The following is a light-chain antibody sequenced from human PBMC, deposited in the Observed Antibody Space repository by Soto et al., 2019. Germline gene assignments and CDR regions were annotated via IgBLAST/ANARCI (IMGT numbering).Light chain of an antibody. V-gene: IGKV3-20*01. J-gene: IGKJ4*01. CDR2: GAS. Sequence: IVLTQSPGTLSLSPWERATLSCRASQSVSSSYLAWYQQKPGQAPRLLLYGASSRATGIPDRFSGSGSGTDFTLTISRLEPEDFAVYYCQQYGSSPQLTFGGGTKVDIK. CDR3: QQYGSSPQLT. CDR1: QSVSSSY.